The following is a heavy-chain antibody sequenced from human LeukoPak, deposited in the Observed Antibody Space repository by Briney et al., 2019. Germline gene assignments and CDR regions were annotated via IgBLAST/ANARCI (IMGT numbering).Heavy chain of an antibody. CDR2: INSDGSST. CDR1: GFTFSSYW. J-gene: IGHJ1*01. CDR3: ARDEGNYYDSSGSLYFQH. V-gene: IGHV3-74*01. Sequence: QPGGSLRLSCAASGFTFSSYWMHWVRQAPGKGLVWVSRINSDGSSTSYADSVKGRFTISRDNAKNSLYLQMNSLRAEDTAVYYCARDEGNYYDSSGSLYFQHWGQGTLVTVSS. D-gene: IGHD3-22*01.